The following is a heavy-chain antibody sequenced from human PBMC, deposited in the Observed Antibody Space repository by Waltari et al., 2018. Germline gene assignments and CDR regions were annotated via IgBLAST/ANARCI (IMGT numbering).Heavy chain of an antibody. CDR2: INPSLGIA. V-gene: IGHV1-69*02. Sequence: QVQLVQSGAEVKKPGSSVKVSCKASGGTFSSYTISWVRQAPGQGLEWMGRINPSLGIANYAKKVQGRVTITADKSTSTAYMELSSLRSEDTAVYYCAIIVGLSYGRVIDYWGQGTLVTVSS. CDR3: AIIVGLSYGRVIDY. J-gene: IGHJ4*02. D-gene: IGHD2-21*01. CDR1: GGTFSSYT.